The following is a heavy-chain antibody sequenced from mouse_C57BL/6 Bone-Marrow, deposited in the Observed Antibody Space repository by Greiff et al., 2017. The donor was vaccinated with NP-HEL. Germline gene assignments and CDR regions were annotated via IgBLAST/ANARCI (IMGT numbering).Heavy chain of an antibody. CDR1: GFTFSDYG. J-gene: IGHJ4*01. V-gene: IGHV5-17*01. D-gene: IGHD2-4*01. CDR2: ISSGSSTI. Sequence: DVKVEESGGGLVKPGGSLKLSCAASGFTFSDYGMHWVRQAPEKGLEWVAYISSGSSTIYYADTVKGRFTISRDNAKNTLFLQMTSLRSEDTAMYYCARDYGYAMDYWGQGTSVTVSS. CDR3: ARDYGYAMDY.